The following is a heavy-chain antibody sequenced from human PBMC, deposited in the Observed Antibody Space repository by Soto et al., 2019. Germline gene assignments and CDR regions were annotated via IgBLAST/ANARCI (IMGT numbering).Heavy chain of an antibody. J-gene: IGHJ6*03. CDR3: ARRDRPDFYYMDV. D-gene: IGHD6-6*01. CDR2: ISSNGVGT. CDR1: GFTLSGYA. Sequence: EVQLAESGGGLAQPGGSLRLSCAASGFTLSGYAMDWVRQAPGKGLEYVSGISSNGVGTYYANSVQGRFTITRDNSKNTVYLQMCRLRPKDMAVYYCARRDRPDFYYMDVWGNGSTVTVSS. V-gene: IGHV3-64*01.